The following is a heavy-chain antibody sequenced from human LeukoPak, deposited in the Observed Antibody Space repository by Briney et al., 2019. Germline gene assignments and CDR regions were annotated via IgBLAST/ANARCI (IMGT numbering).Heavy chain of an antibody. V-gene: IGHV3-33*01. CDR3: ARGSEYYYGSGSYLI. D-gene: IGHD3-10*01. J-gene: IGHJ4*02. Sequence: SGFXXXSYGMXWVRQAPGKGLEWVAVIWYDGSNKYYADSVKGRFTISRDNSKNTLYLQMNSLRAEDTAVYYCARGSEYYYGSGSYLIWGQGTLVTVSS. CDR1: GFXXXSYG. CDR2: IWYDGSNK.